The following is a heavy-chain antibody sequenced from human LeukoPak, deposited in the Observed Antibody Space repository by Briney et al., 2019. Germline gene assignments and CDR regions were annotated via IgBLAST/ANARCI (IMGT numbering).Heavy chain of an antibody. J-gene: IGHJ3*02. CDR2: IHYRGST. V-gene: IGHV4-59*01. D-gene: IGHD6-25*01. CDR1: GGSISSYY. Sequence: PSETLSLTCTVSGGSISSYYWSWMRQPPGKGLEWIGYIHYRGSTNYNPSLKSRVTISVDTSKNQFSLKLSSVTAADTAVYYCARDLQRGPPAFDIWGQGTMVTVSS. CDR3: ARDLQRGPPAFDI.